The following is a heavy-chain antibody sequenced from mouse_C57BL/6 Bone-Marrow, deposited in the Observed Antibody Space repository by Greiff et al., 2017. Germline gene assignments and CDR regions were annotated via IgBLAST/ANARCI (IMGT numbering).Heavy chain of an antibody. D-gene: IGHD2-10*01. J-gene: IGHJ3*01. V-gene: IGHV1-64*01. CDR3: APPYYGNYGGFAY. CDR2: IHPNSGST. CDR1: GYTFTSYW. Sequence: QVKLQQPGAELVKPGASVKLSCKASGYTFTSYWMHWVKQRPGQGLEWIGMIHPNSGSTNYNEKFKSKATLTVDKSSSTAYMQLRSLTSEDSAVYYCAPPYYGNYGGFAYWGQGTLVTVSA.